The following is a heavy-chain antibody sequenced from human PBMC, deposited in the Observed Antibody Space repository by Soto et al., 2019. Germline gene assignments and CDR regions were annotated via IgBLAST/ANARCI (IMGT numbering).Heavy chain of an antibody. CDR1: GFTFSNAW. J-gene: IGHJ4*02. D-gene: IGHD6-6*01. V-gene: IGHV3-15*07. Sequence: GGSLILSCAAPGFTFSNAWMNWVRQAPGKGLEWVGRIKSKTDGGTTGYAAPVKGRFTILRDDSKNTLYLQMNSLKTEDTAVYYCTHLSSPSGFDYWGQGTLVTVSS. CDR3: THLSSPSGFDY. CDR2: IKSKTDGGTT.